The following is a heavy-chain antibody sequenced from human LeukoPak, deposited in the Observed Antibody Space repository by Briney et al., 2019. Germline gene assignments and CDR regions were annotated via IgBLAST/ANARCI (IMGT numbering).Heavy chain of an antibody. CDR1: GGSISSYY. Sequence: SETLSLTCTVSGGSISSYYWSWIRQPPGKGLEWIGEINHSGSTNYNPSLKSRVTISVDTSKNQFSLKLSSVTAADTAVYYCARERKRSARGFDIWGQGTMVTVSS. CDR3: ARERKRSARGFDI. D-gene: IGHD1-14*01. J-gene: IGHJ3*02. V-gene: IGHV4-34*01. CDR2: INHSGST.